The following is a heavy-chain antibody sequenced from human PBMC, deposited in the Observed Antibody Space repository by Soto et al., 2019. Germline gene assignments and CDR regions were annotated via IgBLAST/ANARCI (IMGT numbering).Heavy chain of an antibody. CDR1: GFTLSSYH. CDR3: ARDGSTGTTNYHYAMDV. J-gene: IGHJ6*02. V-gene: IGHV3-48*03. CDR2: INAGGSTI. D-gene: IGHD4-17*01. Sequence: EVQLVESGGGLVQPGGSLRLSCAASGFTLSSYHMDWVRQAPGKGLEWVSYINAGGSTIYYADSVKGRFTISRDNAKNSLYLPMDSLRAEDTAVYYCARDGSTGTTNYHYAMDVWGQGTTVTVSS.